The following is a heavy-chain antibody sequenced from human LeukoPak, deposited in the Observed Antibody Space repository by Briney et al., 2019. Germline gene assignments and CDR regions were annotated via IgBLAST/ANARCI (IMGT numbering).Heavy chain of an antibody. CDR1: GGSNNSNTYF. CDR3: ARYVDPYDISPHSFDI. CDR2: IYASGGT. Sequence: SETLSLTCTVSGGSNNSNTYFWNWIRQPAGKRLEWIERIYASGGTDYNPSLRSRLSMSINRSSNQISLTLRSVTAADTAVYYCARYVDPYDISPHSFDIWGQGTVVTVSS. D-gene: IGHD3-22*01. J-gene: IGHJ3*02. V-gene: IGHV4-61*02.